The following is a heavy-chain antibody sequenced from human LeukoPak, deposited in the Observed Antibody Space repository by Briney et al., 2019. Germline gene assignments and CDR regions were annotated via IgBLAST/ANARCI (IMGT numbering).Heavy chain of an antibody. V-gene: IGHV1-8*01. CDR1: GYIFTSYD. CDR2: MNPNSGNT. Sequence: ASVKVSCKASGYIFTSYDINWVRQATGQGLEWMGWMNPNSGNTGYAQKFQGRVTMTRNTSISTAYMELSSLRSEDTAVYYCARGLWLDDSYYYYGMDVWGQGTTVTVSS. CDR3: ARGLWLDDSYYYYGMDV. D-gene: IGHD6-19*01. J-gene: IGHJ6*02.